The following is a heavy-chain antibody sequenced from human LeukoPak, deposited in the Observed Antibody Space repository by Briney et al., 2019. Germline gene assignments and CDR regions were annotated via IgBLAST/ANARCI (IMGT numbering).Heavy chain of an antibody. CDR3: ARERSSPVYYYYYMDV. J-gene: IGHJ6*03. CDR1: GGSISNYY. V-gene: IGHV4-4*07. D-gene: IGHD6-6*01. Sequence: SETLSLTCTVSGGSISNYYWSWIRQPAGKGLEWIGRIYTSGSTNYNPSLKSRVTMSVDTSKNQFSLKLSSVTAADTAVYYCARERSSPVYYYYYMDVWGKGTTVTVSS. CDR2: IYTSGST.